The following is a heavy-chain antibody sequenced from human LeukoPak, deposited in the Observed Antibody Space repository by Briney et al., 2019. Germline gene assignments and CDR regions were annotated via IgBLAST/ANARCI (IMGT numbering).Heavy chain of an antibody. Sequence: GGSLRLSCAASGFTFSSYGMHWVRQAPGKGLEWVAFIRYDGSNKYYADSVKGRFTISRDNAKNSLYLQMNSLRAEDTAVYYCAPWDFDYWGQGTLVTVSS. J-gene: IGHJ4*02. CDR1: GFTFSSYG. D-gene: IGHD1-26*01. CDR2: IRYDGSNK. V-gene: IGHV3-30*02. CDR3: APWDFDY.